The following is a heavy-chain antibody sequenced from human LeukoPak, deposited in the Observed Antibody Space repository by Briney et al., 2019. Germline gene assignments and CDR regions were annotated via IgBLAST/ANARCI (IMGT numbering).Heavy chain of an antibody. D-gene: IGHD3-9*01. CDR3: AKDADILTGYYLGWYYFDY. Sequence: PGGSLRLSCAASGFTFSSYAMSWVRQAPGKGLEWVSAISGSGGSTYYADSVKGRFTISRDNSKNTLYLQMNSLRAEDTAVYYCAKDADILTGYYLGWYYFDYWGQGTLVTVSS. CDR2: ISGSGGST. CDR1: GFTFSSYA. V-gene: IGHV3-23*01. J-gene: IGHJ4*02.